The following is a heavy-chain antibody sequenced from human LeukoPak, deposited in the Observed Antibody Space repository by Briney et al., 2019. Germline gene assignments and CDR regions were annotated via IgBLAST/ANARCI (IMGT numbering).Heavy chain of an antibody. Sequence: PGRSLLLSCAGAGFTFDDYAMHWGRRAPGKGREWGSGISWSGESISYADSLQGRFTISRDNAKNSLFLQMNTLRPEDTAVYYCAKDRNYDYIWGHSPPARSGFDSWGQGTLVTVSS. CDR2: ISWSGESI. CDR1: GFTFDDYA. D-gene: IGHD3-16*01. CDR3: AKDRNYDYIWGHSPPARSGFDS. V-gene: IGHV3-9*01. J-gene: IGHJ4*02.